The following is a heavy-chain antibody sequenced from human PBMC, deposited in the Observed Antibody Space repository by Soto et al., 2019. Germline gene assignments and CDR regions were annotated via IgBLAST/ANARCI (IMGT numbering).Heavy chain of an antibody. Sequence: ASMKVSCKASGYTFTSYGISWVRQAPGQGLEWMGWISAYNGNTNYAQKLQGRVTMTTDTSTSTAYMELRSLRSDDTAVYYCARDTIFGVVIIRCDYWGQGTLVTVSS. V-gene: IGHV1-18*01. D-gene: IGHD3-3*01. J-gene: IGHJ4*02. CDR3: ARDTIFGVVIIRCDY. CDR1: GYTFTSYG. CDR2: ISAYNGNT.